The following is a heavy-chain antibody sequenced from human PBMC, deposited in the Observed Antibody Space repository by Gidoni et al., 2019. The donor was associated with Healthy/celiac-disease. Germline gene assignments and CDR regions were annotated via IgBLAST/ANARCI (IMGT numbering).Heavy chain of an antibody. J-gene: IGHJ6*02. CDR2: IIPIFGTA. CDR3: ARKDAYINGDITILRGRGANYYYYGMDV. CDR1: GGTFRSYA. D-gene: IGHD3-10*01. Sequence: QVQLVQSGAEVKKPGSSVKVSCKASGGTFRSYAHSCVPTAAAPGLEWMGGIIPIFGTANYAQKFQGRVTITADESTSTAYMELSSLRSEDTAVYYCARKDAYINGDITILRGRGANYYYYGMDVWGQGTTVTVSS. V-gene: IGHV1-69*01.